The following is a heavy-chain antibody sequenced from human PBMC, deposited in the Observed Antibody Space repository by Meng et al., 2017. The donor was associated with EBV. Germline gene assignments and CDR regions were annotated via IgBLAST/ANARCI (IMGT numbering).Heavy chain of an antibody. CDR3: ARVGIAVAGTGDY. J-gene: IGHJ4*02. D-gene: IGHD6-19*01. CDR2: INPNSGGT. Sequence: VAEVNKPGASVKVSCKATCYTSTGYYKHWVRQAPGQGLEWMGRINPNSGGTNYAQKFQGRVTMTRDTSISTAYMELSRLRSDDTAVYYCARVGIAVAGTGDYWGQGTLVTVSS. CDR1: CYTSTGYY. V-gene: IGHV1-2*06.